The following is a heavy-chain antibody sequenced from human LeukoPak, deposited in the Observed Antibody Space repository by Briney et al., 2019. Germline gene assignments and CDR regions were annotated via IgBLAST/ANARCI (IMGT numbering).Heavy chain of an antibody. CDR3: ARLVQDYFDY. CDR1: GFTFSSYS. J-gene: IGHJ4*02. CDR2: ISSSSSYI. Sequence: GGSLRLSCAASGFTFSSYSMNWVRQAPGKGLEWVSSISSSSSYIYYADSVKGRFTISRDNAKNSLYLLMNSLRAEDTAVYYCARLVQDYFDYWGQGTLVTVSS. V-gene: IGHV3-21*01. D-gene: IGHD6-19*01.